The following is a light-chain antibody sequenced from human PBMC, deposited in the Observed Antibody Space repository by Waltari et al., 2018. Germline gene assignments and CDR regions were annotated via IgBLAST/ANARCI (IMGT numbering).Light chain of an antibody. V-gene: IGLV3-1*01. CDR2: EDT. J-gene: IGLJ2*01. CDR3: QTWDITTYVV. Sequence: SYELTQPPSVSVSPGETATITCPGGSWGHKTASWYQHKPGQSPVLVIHEDTKRPYGIPERFSGSTSGHTATLTICGTQAMDEADYYCQTWDITTYVVFGGGTKLTVL. CDR1: SWGHKT.